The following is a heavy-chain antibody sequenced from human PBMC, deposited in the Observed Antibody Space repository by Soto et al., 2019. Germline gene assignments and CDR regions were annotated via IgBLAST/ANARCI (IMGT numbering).Heavy chain of an antibody. V-gene: IGHV3-23*01. CDR2: ISGSGGST. D-gene: IGHD6-19*01. CDR1: GFTFSSYA. CDR3: SRRTSGWYFDY. J-gene: IGHJ4*02. Sequence: EVQLLESGGGLVQPGGSLRLSCAASGFTFSSYAMSWVRQAPGKGLEWVSVISGSGGSTYYADSVKGRFTISRDNSKNTLYLQMNSLRAEDTAVYYCSRRTSGWYFDYWGQGTLVTVSS.